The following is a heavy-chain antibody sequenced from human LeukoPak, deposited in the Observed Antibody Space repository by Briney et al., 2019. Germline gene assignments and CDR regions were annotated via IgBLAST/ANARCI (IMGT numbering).Heavy chain of an antibody. CDR3: ANLPASGAIDY. J-gene: IGHJ4*02. V-gene: IGHV3-23*01. CDR2: ISGSGGST. D-gene: IGHD3-10*01. Sequence: GGSLRLSCAASGFTFSSYAMSWVREAPGKGLVWVSAISGSGGSTYYTDSVKGRFTISRDTSKNTLYLQMNSLRAEDTAVYYCANLPASGAIDYWGQGTLVTVSS. CDR1: GFTFSSYA.